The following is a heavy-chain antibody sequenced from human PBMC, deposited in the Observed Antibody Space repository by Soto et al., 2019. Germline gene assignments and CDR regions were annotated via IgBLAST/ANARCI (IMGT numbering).Heavy chain of an antibody. Sequence: EVQLLESGGGLVQPGGSLRLSCAASGFTFSSYGMTWVRQAPGKGLEWVSFSSATGAGTYYADSVKGRFTISRDNSKNTLYLQMTSLRADDTAVYYCAKDRRAGGNYGCYSEFWGQGALGIVSS. CDR3: AKDRRAGGNYGCYSEF. J-gene: IGHJ4*02. V-gene: IGHV3-23*01. CDR1: GFTFSSYG. D-gene: IGHD2-21*02. CDR2: SSATGAGT.